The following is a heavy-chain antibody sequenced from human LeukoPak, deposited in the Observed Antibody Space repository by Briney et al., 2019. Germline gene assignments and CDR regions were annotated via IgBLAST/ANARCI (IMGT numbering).Heavy chain of an antibody. J-gene: IGHJ4*02. Sequence: GGSLRLSCAASGFTFGSYGMHWVRQAPGKGLEWVTFIRSDGSNKYYADSVKGRFTISRDNAKKSMYLEMNSLRAEDTAVYYCARPSNEGQWLVGQGVDYWGQGTLVTVSS. V-gene: IGHV3-30*02. D-gene: IGHD6-19*01. CDR1: GFTFGSYG. CDR3: ARPSNEGQWLVGQGVDY. CDR2: IRSDGSNK.